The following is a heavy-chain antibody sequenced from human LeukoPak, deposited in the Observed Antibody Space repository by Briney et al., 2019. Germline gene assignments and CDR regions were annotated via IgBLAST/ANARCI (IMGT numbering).Heavy chain of an antibody. D-gene: IGHD6-6*01. CDR3: AKELVSYSSTWWTFDY. CDR2: IRYDEINK. J-gene: IGHJ4*02. V-gene: IGHV3-30*02. Sequence: GGSLRLSCAASGFAFDSYSMHWVRQAPGKGLEWVAFIRYDEINKYYADSVKGRFTVSRDNSKDKLFLEMNSLRPEDTAVYYCAKELVSYSSTWWTFDYWGQGTLVTVSS. CDR1: GFAFDSYS.